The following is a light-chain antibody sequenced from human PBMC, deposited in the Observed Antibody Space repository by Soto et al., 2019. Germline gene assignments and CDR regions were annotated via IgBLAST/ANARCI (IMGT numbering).Light chain of an antibody. CDR3: GSYTSTSFDIL. V-gene: IGLV2-14*03. J-gene: IGLJ3*02. CDR2: DVS. Sequence: QSVLTQPASVSGSPGQSITISCTGTSSDIGGYNFVSWYQHHPGRAPKLMIFDVSNRPSGVSNRFSGSKSGNTASLTISGLQAEDEADYYCGSYTSTSFDILFGGGTKVTVL. CDR1: SSDIGGYNF.